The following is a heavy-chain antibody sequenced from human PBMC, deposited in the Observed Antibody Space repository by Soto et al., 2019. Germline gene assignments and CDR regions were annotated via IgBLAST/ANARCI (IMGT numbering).Heavy chain of an antibody. V-gene: IGHV1-69*06. Sequence: QVQLVQSGAEAKKPGSSVKVSCKTSGGTFSSYAISWVRQAPGQGLEWMGGIVPLFRTTNYAQKFQGRVTFTADTSTSTVYMELSVLRSGDTAVYYCARGGYSSTWSNLLDRSGLDVWGQGTTVTVSS. J-gene: IGHJ6*02. CDR1: GGTFSSYA. CDR3: ARGGYSSTWSNLLDRSGLDV. D-gene: IGHD6-13*01. CDR2: IVPLFRTT.